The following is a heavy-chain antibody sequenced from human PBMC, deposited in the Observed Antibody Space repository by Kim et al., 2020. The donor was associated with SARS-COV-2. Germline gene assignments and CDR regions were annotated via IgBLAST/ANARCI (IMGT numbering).Heavy chain of an antibody. CDR1: GYTFTSYY. V-gene: IGHV1-46*01. J-gene: IGHJ5*02. D-gene: IGHD2-15*01. Sequence: ASVKVSCKASGYTFTSYYMHWVRQAPGQGLEWMGIINPSGGSTSYAQKFQGRVTMTRDTSTSTVYMELSSLRSEDTAVYYCARGFLSGCSGGSCYSFDPWGQGTLVTVSS. CDR2: INPSGGST. CDR3: ARGFLSGCSGGSCYSFDP.